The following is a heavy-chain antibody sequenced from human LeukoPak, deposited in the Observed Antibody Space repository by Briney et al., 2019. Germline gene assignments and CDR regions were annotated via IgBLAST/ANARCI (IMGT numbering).Heavy chain of an antibody. CDR1: GFTVSSNY. Sequence: GGSLRLSCAASGFTVSSNYMSWVRQAPGKGLEWVSVIYSGGSTYYADSVKGRFTISRDNSKSTLYLQMNSLRAEDTAVYYCASSSHDSSGYYYGDDYWGQGTLVTVSS. CDR3: ASSSHDSSGYYYGDDY. D-gene: IGHD3-22*01. V-gene: IGHV3-53*01. CDR2: IYSGGST. J-gene: IGHJ4*02.